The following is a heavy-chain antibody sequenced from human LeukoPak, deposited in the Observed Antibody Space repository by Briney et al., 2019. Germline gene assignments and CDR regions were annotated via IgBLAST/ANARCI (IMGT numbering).Heavy chain of an antibody. Sequence: QAGGSLRLSCAASGFTFSRYAMSWVRQAPGKGLEWVSSISGSGGITYHADSLKGRFTISRDNSKNTLYLQMGSLRAEDMAVYYCARDSTTGDFDYWGQGTLVTVSS. CDR3: ARDSTTGDFDY. D-gene: IGHD1-1*01. V-gene: IGHV3-23*01. CDR1: GFTFSRYA. CDR2: ISGSGGIT. J-gene: IGHJ4*02.